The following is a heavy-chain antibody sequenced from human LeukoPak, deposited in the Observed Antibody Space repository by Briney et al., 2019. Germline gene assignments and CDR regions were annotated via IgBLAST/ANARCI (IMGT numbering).Heavy chain of an antibody. CDR1: GFTFSSYA. Sequence: GGSLRLSCAASGFTFSSYAMHWVRQAPGEGLEWVAVISYDGSNKYYADSVKGRFTISRDNSKNTLYLQMNSLRAEDTAVYYCAREFAAAGTGGFDYWGQGTLVTVSS. D-gene: IGHD6-13*01. CDR2: ISYDGSNK. V-gene: IGHV3-30-3*01. J-gene: IGHJ4*02. CDR3: AREFAAAGTGGFDY.